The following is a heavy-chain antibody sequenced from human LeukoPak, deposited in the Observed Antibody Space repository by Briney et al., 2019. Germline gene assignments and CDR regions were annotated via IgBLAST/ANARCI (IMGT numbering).Heavy chain of an antibody. CDR3: ARVGVGHDAFDI. V-gene: IGHV4-59*08. CDR2: IYYSGST. CDR1: GGSISSYY. Sequence: ASETLSLTCTVSGGSISSYYWSWIRQPPGKGLEWIGHIYYSGSTNYNPSLKSRVTISVDTSKNQFSLKLSSVTAADTAVYYCARVGVGHDAFDIWGQGTMVTVSS. D-gene: IGHD1-26*01. J-gene: IGHJ3*02.